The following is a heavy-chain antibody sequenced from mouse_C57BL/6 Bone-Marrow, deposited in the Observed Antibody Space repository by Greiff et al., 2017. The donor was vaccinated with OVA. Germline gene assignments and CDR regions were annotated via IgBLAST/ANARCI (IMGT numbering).Heavy chain of an antibody. V-gene: IGHV2-9-1*01. CDR2: IWTGGGT. Sequence: VHLVESGPGLVAPSQSLSITCTVSGFSLTSYAISWVRQPPGKGLEWLGVIWTGGGTNYNSALKSRLSISKDNSKSQVFLKMNSLQTDDTARYYCARKRYYGSSHYFDYWGQGTTLTVSS. CDR1: GFSLTSYA. J-gene: IGHJ2*01. D-gene: IGHD1-1*01. CDR3: ARKRYYGSSHYFDY.